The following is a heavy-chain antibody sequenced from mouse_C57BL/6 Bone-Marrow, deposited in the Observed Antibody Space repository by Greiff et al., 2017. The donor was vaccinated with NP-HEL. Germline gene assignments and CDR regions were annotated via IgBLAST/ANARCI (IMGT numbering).Heavy chain of an antibody. CDR3: ARDRADYYGSSSYAMDY. J-gene: IGHJ4*01. V-gene: IGHV5-16*01. CDR2: INYDGSST. Sequence: DVKLVESEGGLVQPGSSMKLSCTASGFTFSDYYMAWVRQVPEKGLEWVANINYDGSSTYYLDSLKSRFIISRDNAKNILYLQMSSLKSEDTATYYCARDRADYYGSSSYAMDYWGQGTSVTVSS. CDR1: GFTFSDYY. D-gene: IGHD1-1*01.